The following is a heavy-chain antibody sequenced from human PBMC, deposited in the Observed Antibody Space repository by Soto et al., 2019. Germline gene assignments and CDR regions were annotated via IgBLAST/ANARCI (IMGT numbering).Heavy chain of an antibody. CDR2: MSGDGKTI. CDR3: ARTYVPGIAGFDP. D-gene: IGHD1-1*01. J-gene: IGHJ5*02. Sequence: LRLSCAASGFTFSNYFMHWVRQVPGEGLVWVSRMSGDGKTISYVDSVKGRFTISRDNAKNTLYLQMNSLRVEDTAVYYCARTYVPGIAGFDPWGQGTLVTVSS. CDR1: GFTFSNYF. V-gene: IGHV3-74*01.